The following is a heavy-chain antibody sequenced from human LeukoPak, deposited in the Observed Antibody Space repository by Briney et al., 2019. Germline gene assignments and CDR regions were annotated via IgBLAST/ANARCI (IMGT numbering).Heavy chain of an antibody. J-gene: IGHJ6*02. Sequence: SETLSLTCIVSGGSISSISSDNYHWGWIRQPPGKGLEWIGSIYYSGSTYYNPSLKSRVTISVDTSKNQFSLKLSSVTAADTALYYCAREMGVVTAHGIDVWGQGTTVTVSS. CDR1: GGSISSISSDNYH. V-gene: IGHV4-39*02. D-gene: IGHD4-23*01. CDR2: IYYSGST. CDR3: AREMGVVTAHGIDV.